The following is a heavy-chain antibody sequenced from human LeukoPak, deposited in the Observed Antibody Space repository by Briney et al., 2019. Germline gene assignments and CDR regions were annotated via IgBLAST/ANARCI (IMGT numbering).Heavy chain of an antibody. CDR3: ARVGSSWFFDF. V-gene: IGHV3-23*01. D-gene: IGHD6-13*01. CDR1: GFTFSSYG. J-gene: IGHJ4*02. CDR2: ISGSGGST. Sequence: PGGSLRLSCAASGFTFSSYGMSWVRQAPGKGLEWVSAISGSGGSTYYADSVKGRFTISRDNSKNTLFLQMNSLRAEDTAVYYCARVGSSWFFDFWGQGTLVTVSS.